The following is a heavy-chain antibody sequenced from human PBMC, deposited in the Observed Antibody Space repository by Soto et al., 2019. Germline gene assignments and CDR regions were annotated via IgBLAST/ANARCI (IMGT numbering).Heavy chain of an antibody. V-gene: IGHV1-24*01. CDR2: FDPEDGET. Sequence: GASVKVSGRVSGSTLTELSMHWVRQAPGKGLEWMGGFDPEDGETIYAQKFQGRVTMTEDTSTDTAYMELSSLRAEDTAVYYCAKSDTALSYGFDPWGQGTLVTVSS. D-gene: IGHD5-18*01. CDR1: GSTLTELS. CDR3: AKSDTALSYGFDP. J-gene: IGHJ5*02.